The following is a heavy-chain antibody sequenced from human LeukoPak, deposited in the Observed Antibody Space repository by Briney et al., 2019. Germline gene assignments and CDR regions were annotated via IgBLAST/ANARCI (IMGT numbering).Heavy chain of an antibody. CDR3: ARGYYGSGSYHNWFDP. J-gene: IGHJ5*02. CDR2: ISAYNGNT. V-gene: IGHV1-18*01. Sequence: ASVKVSCKASGYTFTSYGISWVRQAPGQGLEWMGWISAYNGNTNYAQKLQGRVTITADKSTSTAYMELSSLRSEDTAVYYCARGYYGSGSYHNWFDPWGQGTLVTVSS. CDR1: GYTFTSYG. D-gene: IGHD3-10*01.